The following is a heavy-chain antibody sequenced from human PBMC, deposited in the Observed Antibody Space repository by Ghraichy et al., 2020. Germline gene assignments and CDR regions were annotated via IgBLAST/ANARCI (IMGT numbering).Heavy chain of an antibody. J-gene: IGHJ4*02. D-gene: IGHD4-17*01. Sequence: LSLTCAASGFTFSSYEMNWVRQAPGKGLEWVSYISSSGSTIYYADSVKGRFTISRDNAKNSLYLQMNSLRAEDTAVYYCARDMAVTTFLFDYWGQGTLVTVSS. CDR3: ARDMAVTTFLFDY. V-gene: IGHV3-48*03. CDR2: ISSSGSTI. CDR1: GFTFSSYE.